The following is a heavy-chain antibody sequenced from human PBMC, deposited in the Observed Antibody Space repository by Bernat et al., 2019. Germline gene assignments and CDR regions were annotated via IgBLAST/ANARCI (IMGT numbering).Heavy chain of an antibody. J-gene: IGHJ5*01. D-gene: IGHD3-22*01. CDR3: ARDVLHGWATTWGYNKGGGSYTLNS. CDR2: IIPILGIA. CDR1: GGTFSSYT. V-gene: IGHV1-69*08. Sequence: QVQLVQSGAEVKKPGSSVKVSCKASGGTFSSYTISWVRQAPGQGLEWMGRIIPILGIANYAQKFQGRVTITADKSTSTAYMELSSLRSEDTAVYYCARDVLHGWATTWGYNKGGGSYTLNSGGKGPLVTVSS.